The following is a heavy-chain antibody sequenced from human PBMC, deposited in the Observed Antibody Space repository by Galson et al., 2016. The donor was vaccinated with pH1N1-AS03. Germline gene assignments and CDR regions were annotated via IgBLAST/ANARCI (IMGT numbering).Heavy chain of an antibody. D-gene: IGHD2-15*01. CDR3: GRHLRSSYSMDV. Sequence: LTCTVSGGSVNGYYWTWIRQPPGKGLEWIGQIFYIGDTLYTPPLRGRVTMSVDTSKNQLSLRLSSVTAADTAVYYCGRHLRSSYSMDVWGQGTTVTVSS. J-gene: IGHJ6*02. V-gene: IGHV4-59*08. CDR2: IFYIGDT. CDR1: GGSVNGYY.